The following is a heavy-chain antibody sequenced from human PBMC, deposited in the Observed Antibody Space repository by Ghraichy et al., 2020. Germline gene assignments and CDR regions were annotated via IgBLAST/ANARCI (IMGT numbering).Heavy chain of an antibody. V-gene: IGHV4-34*01. J-gene: IGHJ6*02. CDR2: ISHSGST. D-gene: IGHD2-2*01. Sequence: SETLSLTCAVYGGSFSGYYWSWIRQPPGKGLEWIGEISHSGSTNYNPSLKRRVTISLDTSKNQFSLKLSSVTAADTAVYYCARFVVVDYYGMDVWGQGTTVTVSS. CDR1: GGSFSGYY. CDR3: ARFVVVDYYGMDV.